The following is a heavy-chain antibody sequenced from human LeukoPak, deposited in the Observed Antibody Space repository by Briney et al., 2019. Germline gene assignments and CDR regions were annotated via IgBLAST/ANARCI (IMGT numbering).Heavy chain of an antibody. D-gene: IGHD2-2*01. J-gene: IGHJ3*02. Sequence: SETLSLTCTVSGGSISSYYWSWIRQPPGKGLEWIGYTYYSGSTNYNPSLKSRVTISVDTSKNQFSLKLSSVTAADTAVYYCARDLYHDAFDIWGQGTMVTISS. CDR2: TYYSGST. CDR1: GGSISSYY. CDR3: ARDLYHDAFDI. V-gene: IGHV4-59*01.